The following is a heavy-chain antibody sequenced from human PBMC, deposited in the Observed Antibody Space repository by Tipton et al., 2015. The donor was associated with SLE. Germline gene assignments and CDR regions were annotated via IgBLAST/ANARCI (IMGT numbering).Heavy chain of an antibody. CDR1: GFTFSNYG. Sequence: SGFTFSNYGMHWVRQAPGKGLEWVAFIRYDGSEKYYADYVKGRFTISRDNSKNTVYLQMNSLRAEDTAVYYCAKNGIAAVGLYYFDYWGQGTLITVSS. CDR3: AKNGIAAVGLYYFDY. D-gene: IGHD6-13*01. CDR2: IRYDGSEK. J-gene: IGHJ4*02. V-gene: IGHV3-30*02.